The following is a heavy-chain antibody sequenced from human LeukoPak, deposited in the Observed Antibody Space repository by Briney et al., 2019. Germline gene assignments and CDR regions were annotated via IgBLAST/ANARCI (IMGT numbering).Heavy chain of an antibody. V-gene: IGHV1-18*01. CDR2: ISAYNGNT. Sequence: ASVKVSCKASGYTFTSYGISWVRQAPGQGLEWMGWISAYNGNTNYAQKLQGRVTMTTDTSTSIAYMELRSLRSDDTAVYYCARLLRRDSSGYDAFDIWGQGTMVTVSS. J-gene: IGHJ3*02. D-gene: IGHD3-22*01. CDR1: GYTFTSYG. CDR3: ARLLRRDSSGYDAFDI.